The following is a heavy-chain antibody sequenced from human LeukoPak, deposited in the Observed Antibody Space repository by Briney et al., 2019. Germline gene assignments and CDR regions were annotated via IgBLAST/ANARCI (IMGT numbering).Heavy chain of an antibody. CDR3: AELGITMIGGV. J-gene: IGHJ6*04. D-gene: IGHD3-10*02. CDR2: ISTSGDNT. Sequence: GGSLRLSCGASGFTFSNYAMNWVRQAPGKGLEWVSSISTSGDNTYYADSVKGRFIISRDNSKNTLSLQMSSLRAEDTAVYYCAELGITMIGGVWGKGTTVTISS. V-gene: IGHV3-23*01. CDR1: GFTFSNYA.